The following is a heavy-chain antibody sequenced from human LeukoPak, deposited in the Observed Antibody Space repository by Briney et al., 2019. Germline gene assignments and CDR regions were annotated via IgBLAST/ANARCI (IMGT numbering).Heavy chain of an antibody. J-gene: IGHJ6*03. CDR1: GGTFSSYA. V-gene: IGHV1-69*06. CDR3: AKGPIVVVPAATKQTYYYYYMDV. Sequence: GASVKVSCKASGGTFSSYAISWVRQAPGQGLEWMGRIIPIFGTANYAQKFQGRVTITADKSTSTAYMELSSLRSEDTAVYYCAKGPIVVVPAATKQTYYYYYMDVWGKGTTVTVSS. D-gene: IGHD2-2*01. CDR2: IIPIFGTA.